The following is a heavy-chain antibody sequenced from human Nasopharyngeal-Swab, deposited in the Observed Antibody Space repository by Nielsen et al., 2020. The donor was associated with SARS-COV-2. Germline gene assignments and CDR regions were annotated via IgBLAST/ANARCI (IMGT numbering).Heavy chain of an antibody. Sequence: SETLSLTCTVSGGSISSYYWGWIRQPPGKGLEWIGSIYYSGSTYYNPSLKSRVTISVDTSKNQFSLKLSSVTAADTAVYYCARGIVGLVEFWGQGTMVTVSS. V-gene: IGHV4-39*01. J-gene: IGHJ3*01. CDR2: IYYSGST. CDR3: ARGIVGLVEF. CDR1: GGSISSYY. D-gene: IGHD1-26*01.